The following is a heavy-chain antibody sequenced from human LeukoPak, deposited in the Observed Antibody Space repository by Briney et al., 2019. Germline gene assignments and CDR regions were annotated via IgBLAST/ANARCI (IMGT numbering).Heavy chain of an antibody. V-gene: IGHV4-59*12. CDR2: IYHSGST. Sequence: SGTLSLTCTVSGGSISSYYWSWIRQPPGKGLEWIGYIYHSGSTYYNPSLKSRVTTSVDRSKNQFSLKLSSVTAADTAVYYCARGLAFDYWGQGTLVTVSS. CDR3: ARGLAFDY. J-gene: IGHJ4*02. CDR1: GGSISSYY. D-gene: IGHD6-13*01.